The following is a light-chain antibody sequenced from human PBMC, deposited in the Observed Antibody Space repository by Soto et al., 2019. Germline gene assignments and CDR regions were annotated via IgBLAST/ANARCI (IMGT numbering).Light chain of an antibody. J-gene: IGLJ7*01. CDR3: SSYASSSTWV. CDR2: DVT. V-gene: IGLV2-14*01. CDR1: SSAVGSYNY. Sequence: QSALTQPASVSGSPGQSITISCTATSSAVGSYNYVSWYQQHPGKAPKLMIYDVTSRPSGVSNRFSGSKSGNTASLTISGLQAEDEADYYCSSYASSSTWVFGGGTQLTVL.